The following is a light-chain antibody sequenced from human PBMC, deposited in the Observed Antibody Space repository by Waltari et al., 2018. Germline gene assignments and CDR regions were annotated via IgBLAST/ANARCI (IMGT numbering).Light chain of an antibody. J-gene: IGKJ4*01. CDR2: WAS. CDR1: QSLLYSSNNRNY. CDR3: QQYYTTPLT. Sequence: DIVITQSPYSLAVSPGELATINCKSSQSLLYSSNNRNYVAWYQQKPSQPPKLLIYWASTRESGVPDRFSGSGSGTDFTLTISSLQAEDVAVYYCQQYYTTPLTFGGGTKVEIK. V-gene: IGKV4-1*01.